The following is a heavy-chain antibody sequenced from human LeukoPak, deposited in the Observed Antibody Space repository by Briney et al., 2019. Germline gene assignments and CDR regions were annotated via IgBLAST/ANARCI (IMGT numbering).Heavy chain of an antibody. V-gene: IGHV3-21*01. CDR3: ARDVTYYYDSSGYYYSDYYYGMDV. CDR1: GFTFSSYS. CDR2: ISSSSSYI. Sequence: GGSLRLSCAAPGFTFSSYSMTWVRQAPGKGLEWVSSISSSSSYIYYADSVKGRFTISRDNAKNSLYLQMNSLRAEDTAVYYCARDVTYYYDSSGYYYSDYYYGMDVWGQGTTVTVSS. J-gene: IGHJ6*02. D-gene: IGHD3-22*01.